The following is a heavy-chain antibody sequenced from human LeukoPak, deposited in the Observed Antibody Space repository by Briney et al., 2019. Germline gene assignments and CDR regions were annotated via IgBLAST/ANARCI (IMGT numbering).Heavy chain of an antibody. V-gene: IGHV3-30*02. D-gene: IGHD5-12*01. CDR3: AKDMVYSSYYFDY. CDR2: IRYDGSNK. J-gene: IGHJ4*02. CDR1: GFTFSSYG. Sequence: PGGSLRLSCAASGFTFSSYGMHWVRQAPGKGLEWVAFIRYDGSNKYYADSVKGRFTISRDNSKNTQYLQMNSLRAEDTAVYYCAKDMVYSSYYFDYWGQGTLVTVSS.